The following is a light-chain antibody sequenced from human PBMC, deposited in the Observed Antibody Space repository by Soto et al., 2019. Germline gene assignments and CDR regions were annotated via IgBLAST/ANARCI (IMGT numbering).Light chain of an antibody. Sequence: DIQMTQSPSSLSASVGDRVTITCRASQRIDNYLNWYQQKPGKAPNLVIYAVASLQGGAPSRFSGSASGTDFTLTISSLQPEDFATYYCQQTYDTPTTFGQGTKLEI. CDR1: QRIDNY. CDR2: AVA. J-gene: IGKJ2*01. CDR3: QQTYDTPTT. V-gene: IGKV1-39*01.